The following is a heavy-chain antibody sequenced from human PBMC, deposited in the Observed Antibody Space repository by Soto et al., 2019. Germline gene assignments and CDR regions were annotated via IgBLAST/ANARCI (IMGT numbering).Heavy chain of an antibody. CDR3: ARTIYGVATYSFVY. D-gene: IGHD3-3*01. CDR1: GYTFTSYD. V-gene: IGHV1-8*01. CDR2: MSPSSGTT. Sequence: QVQLVQSGAEVKKPGASVKVSCKASGYTFTSYDISWVRQATGQGLEWMGWMSPSSGTTGFVQKFQGRVTVTRDTSIMTAYMEVTSLTSEDTAVYYCARTIYGVATYSFVYWGQGTLVTASS. J-gene: IGHJ4*02.